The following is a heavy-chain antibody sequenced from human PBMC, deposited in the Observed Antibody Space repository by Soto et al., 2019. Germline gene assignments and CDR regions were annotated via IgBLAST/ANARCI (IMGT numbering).Heavy chain of an antibody. CDR2: IRNKAYGGTT. J-gene: IGHJ4*02. V-gene: IGHV3-49*03. D-gene: IGHD2-2*01. Sequence: PGGSLRLSCTGSGFTFGDYAMSWFRQAPGKGLEWVAFIRNKAYGGTTEYAVSVKGRFTISRDDSKSIAYLQMNSLKTEDTAVYFCSRGARGYCTSHSCPYCDYWGQGALVTVSS. CDR3: SRGARGYCTSHSCPYCDY. CDR1: GFTFGDYA.